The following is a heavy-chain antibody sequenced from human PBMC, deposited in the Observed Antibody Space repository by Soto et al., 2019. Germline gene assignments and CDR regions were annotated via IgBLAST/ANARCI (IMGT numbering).Heavy chain of an antibody. Sequence: LRLSCAASGFTFSSYDMTWVRQAPGKGLEWVSSINTGGSRAYYADSVKGRFTISRDNSKNTLFLQMNSLRAEDTAVYYCAKDEVFCSSGSCYYFGMDVWGQGTTVTVSS. CDR2: INTGGSRA. D-gene: IGHD2-15*01. J-gene: IGHJ6*02. CDR3: AKDEVFCSSGSCYYFGMDV. CDR1: GFTFSSYD. V-gene: IGHV3-23*01.